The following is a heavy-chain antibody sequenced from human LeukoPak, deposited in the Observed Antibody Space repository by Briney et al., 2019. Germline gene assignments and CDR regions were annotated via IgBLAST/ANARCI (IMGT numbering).Heavy chain of an antibody. CDR3: ARALLLGYFDY. D-gene: IGHD2-15*01. J-gene: IGHJ4*02. V-gene: IGHV3-48*03. CDR1: GFTFSSYE. CDR2: ISSSGSTI. Sequence: GGSLRLSCAASGFTFSSYEMNWVRQAPGKGLEWVSYISSSGSTIYYADSVKGRFTISRDNAKNSLYLQMNSLRAEDTAVYYCARALLLGYFDYWGQGTLVTVSS.